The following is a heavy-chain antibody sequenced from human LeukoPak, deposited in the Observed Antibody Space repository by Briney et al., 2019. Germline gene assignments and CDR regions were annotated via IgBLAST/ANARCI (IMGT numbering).Heavy chain of an antibody. CDR3: ARESIKQWLI. CDR1: GDSITYFY. Sequence: SETLSLTCSVSGDSITYFYWSWIRQAAGKGLEWIGRFSSSGSTDYNASLKSRVTMSVDTSKNQLSLKVISVTAADTARYYCARESIKQWLIWGQGTLVTVSS. CDR2: FSSSGST. V-gene: IGHV4-4*07. D-gene: IGHD6-19*01. J-gene: IGHJ1*01.